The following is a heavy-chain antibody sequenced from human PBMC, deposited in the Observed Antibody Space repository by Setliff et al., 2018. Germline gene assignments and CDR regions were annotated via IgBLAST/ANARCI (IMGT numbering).Heavy chain of an antibody. D-gene: IGHD2-15*01. J-gene: IGHJ6*02. CDR1: GYTFNNYD. Sequence: GASVKVSCKASGYTFNNYDINWVRQATGQGLEWMGWMNPNSGNTGYAQNLQGRITITRDTSASTFYMELSSLRSEDTALYSCAASVGGAPYYYGLVVWGQGTTVTVSS. CDR2: MNPNSGNT. CDR3: AASVGGAPYYYGLVV. V-gene: IGHV1-8*03.